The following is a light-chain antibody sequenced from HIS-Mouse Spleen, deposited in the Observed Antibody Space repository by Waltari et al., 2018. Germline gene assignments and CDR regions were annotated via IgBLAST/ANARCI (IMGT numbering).Light chain of an antibody. Sequence: SSELTQDPAVSVALGQPVGITFQGDSPKGHEESWYQQKPGQAPVLVIYGKNNRPSGIPDRFSGSSSGNTASLTITGAQAEDEADYYCNSRDSSGNHYVFGTGTKVTVL. CDR1: SPKGHE. CDR2: GKN. CDR3: NSRDSSGNHYV. V-gene: IGLV3-19*01. J-gene: IGLJ1*01.